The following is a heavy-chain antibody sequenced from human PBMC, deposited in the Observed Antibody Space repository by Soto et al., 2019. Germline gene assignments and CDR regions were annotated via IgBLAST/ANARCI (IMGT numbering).Heavy chain of an antibody. J-gene: IGHJ5*02. CDR3: AHEPIQLWLRGSFDP. CDR2: IYWNDDK. D-gene: IGHD5-18*01. CDR1: GFSLSTSGVG. V-gene: IGHV2-5*01. Sequence: QITVKESGPTLVKPTQPLTLTCTFSGFSLSTSGVGVGWIRQPPGKALEWLALIYWNDDKRYSPSLKSRLTITKDSSKNPVVLTMTNMDPVDTAPYYCAHEPIQLWLRGSFDPWGQGTLVTVSS.